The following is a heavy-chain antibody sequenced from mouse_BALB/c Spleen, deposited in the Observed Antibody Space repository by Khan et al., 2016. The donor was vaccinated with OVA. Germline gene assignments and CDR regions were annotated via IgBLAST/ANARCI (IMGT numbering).Heavy chain of an antibody. Sequence: VQLKQSGPELVKPGASVKMSCKASGYTFTDYYMKWMKQSHGKSLEWIGDINPNNGDTFYNQKFKGKATLTVDKSSSTAYTQLNSLTSEDSAVYYCARGLFDGWGAGTTVTVSS. J-gene: IGHJ1*01. CDR1: GYTFTDYY. CDR2: INPNNGDT. CDR3: ARGLFDG. V-gene: IGHV1-26*01.